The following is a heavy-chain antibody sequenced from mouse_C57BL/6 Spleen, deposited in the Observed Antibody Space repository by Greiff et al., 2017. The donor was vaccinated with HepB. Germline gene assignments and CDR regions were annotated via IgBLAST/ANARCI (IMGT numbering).Heavy chain of an antibody. V-gene: IGHV1-82*01. CDR3: AREGIYYDYDAGFAY. CDR2: IYPGDGDT. CDR1: GYAFSSSW. D-gene: IGHD2-4*01. Sequence: QVQLQQSGPELVKPGASVKISCKASGYAFSSSWMNWVKQRPGKGLEWIGRIYPGDGDTNYNGKFKGKATLTADKSSSTAYMPLSSLTSEDSAVYFCAREGIYYDYDAGFAYWGQGTLVTVAA. J-gene: IGHJ3*01.